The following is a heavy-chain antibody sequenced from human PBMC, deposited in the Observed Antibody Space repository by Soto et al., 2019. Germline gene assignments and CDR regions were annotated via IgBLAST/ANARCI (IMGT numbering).Heavy chain of an antibody. CDR1: GGSISSGGYS. V-gene: IGHV4-30-2*01. D-gene: IGHD3-22*01. CDR2: IYHSGST. J-gene: IGHJ4*02. CDR3: ARGRVPLYYYDSSGYWFHY. Sequence: SETLSLTCAVSGGSISSGGYSWSWIRQPPGKGLEWIGYIYHSGSTYYNPSLKSRVTISVDRSKNQFSLKLSSVTAADTAVYYCARGRVPLYYYDSSGYWFHYWGQGTLVTVSS.